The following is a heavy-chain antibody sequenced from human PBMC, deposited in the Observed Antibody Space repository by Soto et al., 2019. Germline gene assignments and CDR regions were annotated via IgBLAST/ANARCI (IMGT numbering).Heavy chain of an antibody. CDR2: VSYDGSNK. CDR3: ARDLRHSYGYLEVDDH. D-gene: IGHD5-18*01. V-gene: IGHV3-30-3*01. Sequence: QVQLVESGGGVVQPGRSLRLSCAASGFTFSSYAMHWVRRAPVKGLEWVAVVSYDGSNKYYADSVKGRFTISRDNSKNTLYLQMNSLRAEDTAVYYCARDLRHSYGYLEVDDHWGQGTLVTVSS. CDR1: GFTFSSYA. J-gene: IGHJ4*02.